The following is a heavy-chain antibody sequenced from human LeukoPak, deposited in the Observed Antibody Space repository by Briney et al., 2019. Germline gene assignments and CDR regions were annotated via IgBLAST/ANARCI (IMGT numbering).Heavy chain of an antibody. D-gene: IGHD3-22*01. CDR1: GFTFSSYG. V-gene: IGHV3-23*01. CDR3: AKDLYYDSSGYQFDY. CDR2: ISGGGGNT. J-gene: IGHJ4*02. Sequence: GGSLRLSCAAAGFTFSSYGLSWVRQAPGKGLEWVSAISGGGGNTYYADSVKGRFTISRVNSKNRLYLQMNSMRADDTAVYYCAKDLYYDSSGYQFDYWGQGTLVTVSS.